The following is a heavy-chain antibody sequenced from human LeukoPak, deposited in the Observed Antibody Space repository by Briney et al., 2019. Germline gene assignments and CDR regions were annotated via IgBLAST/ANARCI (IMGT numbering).Heavy chain of an antibody. CDR1: GFTFSSYA. CDR3: ARSSGWYREFDY. CDR2: IKQDGSEK. D-gene: IGHD6-19*01. Sequence: PGGSLRLSCAASGFTFSSYAMNWVRQAPGKGLEWVANIKQDGSEKYYVDSVKGRFTISRDNAKNSLYLQMNSLRAEDTAVYYCARSSGWYREFDYWGQGTLVTVSS. J-gene: IGHJ4*02. V-gene: IGHV3-7*01.